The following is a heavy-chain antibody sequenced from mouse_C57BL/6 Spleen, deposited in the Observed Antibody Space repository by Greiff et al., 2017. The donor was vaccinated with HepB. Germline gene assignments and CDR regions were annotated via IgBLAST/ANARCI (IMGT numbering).Heavy chain of an antibody. Sequence: EVQLQQSGAELVRPGASVKLSCTASGFNIKDYYMHWVKQRPEQGLEWIGRIDPEDGDTEYAPKFQGKATMTADTSSNTAYLQLSSLTSEDTAVYYCTTCHYYGSSGWYFDVWGTGTTVTVSS. J-gene: IGHJ1*03. CDR1: GFNIKDYY. V-gene: IGHV14-1*01. CDR3: TTCHYYGSSGWYFDV. CDR2: IDPEDGDT. D-gene: IGHD1-1*01.